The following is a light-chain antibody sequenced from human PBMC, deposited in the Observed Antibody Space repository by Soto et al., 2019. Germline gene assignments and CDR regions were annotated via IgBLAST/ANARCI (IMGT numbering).Light chain of an antibody. CDR3: SSYTSSSTLPYV. CDR1: SSDVGDYNY. V-gene: IGLV2-14*01. Sequence: HSALTQPASVSGSPGQSITISCTGTSSDVGDYNYVSWYQQHPGKAPKLMIYDVSNRPSGVSNRFSGSKSGNTASLTISGLQAEDEADYYCSSYTSSSTLPYVFGTGTKLTVL. J-gene: IGLJ1*01. CDR2: DVS.